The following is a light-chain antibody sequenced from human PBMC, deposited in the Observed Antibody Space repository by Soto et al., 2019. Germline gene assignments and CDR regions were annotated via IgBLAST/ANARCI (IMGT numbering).Light chain of an antibody. Sequence: DIQMTQSPSTLSASLGDRVTITCGASQSISSYLNWYQQKPGKAPNLLIYAASSLQSGVPSRFSGSGSGTDFTLTISSLQTEDFATYYCQQSYITPRTFGQGTKVDIK. CDR3: QQSYITPRT. CDR2: AAS. V-gene: IGKV1-39*01. CDR1: QSISSY. J-gene: IGKJ1*01.